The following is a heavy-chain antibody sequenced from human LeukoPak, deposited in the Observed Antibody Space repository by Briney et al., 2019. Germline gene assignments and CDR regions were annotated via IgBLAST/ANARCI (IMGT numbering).Heavy chain of an antibody. J-gene: IGHJ4*02. CDR3: ANRVVVPAAIDY. D-gene: IGHD2-2*01. CDR2: ISGSGGST. Sequence: GGSLRLSCAASGFTFSSYAMTWVRQAPGKGLEWVSAISGSGGSTYYADSVKGRFTISRDNSKNTLYLQMNSLRAEDTAVYYCANRVVVPAAIDYWGQGTLVTVSS. CDR1: GFTFSSYA. V-gene: IGHV3-23*01.